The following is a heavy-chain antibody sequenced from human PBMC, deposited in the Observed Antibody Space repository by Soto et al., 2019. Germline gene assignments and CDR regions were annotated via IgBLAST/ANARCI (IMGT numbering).Heavy chain of an antibody. CDR1: GYTFTSYG. V-gene: IGHV1-3*01. Sequence: QIQLMQSGAEVKKPGASVKVSCKASGYTFTSYGIHWVRQAPGQRLEGTGWINAGNGNTKYSEKLQGRVTITWDTSASTACLELRSLRAEDTAVYYCARGTNDSSAYYLHYYYGMDVWGQGTTVTVSS. J-gene: IGHJ6*02. D-gene: IGHD3-22*01. CDR2: INAGNGNT. CDR3: ARGTNDSSAYYLHYYYGMDV.